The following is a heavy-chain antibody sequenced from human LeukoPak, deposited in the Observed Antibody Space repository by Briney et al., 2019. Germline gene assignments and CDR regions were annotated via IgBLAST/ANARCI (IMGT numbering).Heavy chain of an antibody. J-gene: IGHJ6*02. V-gene: IGHV1-2*02. Sequence: GASVKVSRKASGYTFTGYYMHWVRQAPGQGLEWMGWINPNSGGTNYAQKFQGRVTMTRDTSISTAYMELSRLRSDDTAVYYCARDKAWHCYDSSGSMYVWGQGTTVTVSS. CDR3: ARDKAWHCYDSSGSMYV. CDR1: GYTFTGYY. D-gene: IGHD3-22*01. CDR2: INPNSGGT.